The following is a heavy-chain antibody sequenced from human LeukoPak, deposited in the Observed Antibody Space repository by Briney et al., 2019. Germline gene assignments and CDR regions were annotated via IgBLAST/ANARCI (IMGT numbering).Heavy chain of an antibody. CDR1: GYSISSGYY. CDR2: IYHSGST. Sequence: PSETLSLTCTVSGYSISSGYYWGWIRQPPGKGLEWIGSIYHSGSTYYNPSLKSRVTISVDTSKNQFSLKLSSVTAADTAVYYCARDRAAGAYPWYFDYWGQGTLVTVSS. J-gene: IGHJ4*02. D-gene: IGHD3-16*01. V-gene: IGHV4-38-2*02. CDR3: ARDRAAGAYPWYFDY.